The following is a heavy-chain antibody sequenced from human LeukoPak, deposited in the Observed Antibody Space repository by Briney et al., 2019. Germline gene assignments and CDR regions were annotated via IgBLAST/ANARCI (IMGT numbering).Heavy chain of an antibody. J-gene: IGHJ4*02. CDR1: GLTVSSKS. Sequence: GRSLTPSCPASGLTVSSKSTRCVSHAPREWIGWVLIIYSGGSTYNADSVKGRFTISRDNSKNTLYLQMNSLRAEDTAVYYCARDFGQLWLEWGQGTLVTVSS. D-gene: IGHD3-22*01. CDR2: IYSGGST. CDR3: ARDFGQLWLE. V-gene: IGHV3-66*01.